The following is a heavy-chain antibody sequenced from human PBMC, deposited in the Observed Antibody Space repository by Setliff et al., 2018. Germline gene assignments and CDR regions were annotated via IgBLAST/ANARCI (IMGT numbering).Heavy chain of an antibody. CDR1: GGSISSYY. CDR3: AREWGSSSWSSPRYYYYGMDV. D-gene: IGHD6-13*01. V-gene: IGHV4-59*01. J-gene: IGHJ6*02. Sequence: SETLSLTCTVSGGSISSYYWSWIRQPPGKGLEWIAYIYYSGSTNHNPSLKSRVTISVDTSKNQFSLKLSSVTAADTAVYYCAREWGSSSWSSPRYYYYGMDVWGQGTMVTVSS. CDR2: IYYSGST.